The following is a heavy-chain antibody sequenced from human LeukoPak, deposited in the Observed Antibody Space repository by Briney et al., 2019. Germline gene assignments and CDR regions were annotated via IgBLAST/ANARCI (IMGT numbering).Heavy chain of an antibody. D-gene: IGHD2-8*01. J-gene: IGHJ6*04. Sequence: SETLSLTCTVSGGSMSPYYWSWIRQTPGKGLEWSGYTFTSGGTNYNPSLKRRVTISLDTPKNQFTLRLSSVTAADTAVDYCARDPGPPKYADVWGKGTTVTVSP. CDR1: GGSMSPYY. CDR3: ARDPGPPKYADV. V-gene: IGHV4-4*08. CDR2: TFTSGGT.